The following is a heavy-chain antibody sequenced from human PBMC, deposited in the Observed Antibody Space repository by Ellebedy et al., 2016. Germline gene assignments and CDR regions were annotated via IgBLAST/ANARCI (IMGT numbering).Heavy chain of an antibody. Sequence: SETLSLTCNVSGGSVSSDYWNWIRRPPGKGLEWIGYVFHTGITSYNPSLKSRVTMSLDTSRSQFSLRLMSVTAADTAVYYCAKWNGDWNAYDVWGQGTMVTVSS. J-gene: IGHJ3*01. CDR1: GGSVSSDY. CDR3: AKWNGDWNAYDV. CDR2: VFHTGIT. D-gene: IGHD1-1*01. V-gene: IGHV4-59*02.